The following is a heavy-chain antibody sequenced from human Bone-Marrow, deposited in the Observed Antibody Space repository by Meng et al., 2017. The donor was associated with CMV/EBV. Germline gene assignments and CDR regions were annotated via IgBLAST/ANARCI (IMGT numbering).Heavy chain of an antibody. D-gene: IGHD3-10*01. Sequence: SETLSLTCAVYGGSFSGYYWSWIRQPPGKGLEWIGEINHSGSTNYNPSLKSRVTISVDTSKNQFSLKLSPVTAADTAVYYRARLNYHGSGSYSSPHYYYGMDVWGQGTTVTVSS. J-gene: IGHJ6*02. CDR2: INHSGST. V-gene: IGHV4-34*01. CDR3: ARLNYHGSGSYSSPHYYYGMDV. CDR1: GGSFSGYY.